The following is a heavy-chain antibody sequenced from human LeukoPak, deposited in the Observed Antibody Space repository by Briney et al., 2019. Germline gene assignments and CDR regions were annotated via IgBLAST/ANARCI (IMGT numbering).Heavy chain of an antibody. V-gene: IGHV1-69*05. J-gene: IGHJ4*02. CDR1: GHTFSLYA. Sequence: TVELFCDAWGHTFSLYAIRGVRHARGQALEWVRGIIPIFGTASSAQKFQGRVTITTDESTSTAYMELSSLRSEDTAVYYCARGGDAGAEYYFDYWGQGTLVTVSS. CDR3: ARGGDAGAEYYFDY. CDR2: IIPIFGTA. D-gene: IGHD1-26*01.